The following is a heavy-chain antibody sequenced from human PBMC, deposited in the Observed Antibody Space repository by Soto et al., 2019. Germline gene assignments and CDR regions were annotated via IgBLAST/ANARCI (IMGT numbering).Heavy chain of an antibody. J-gene: IGHJ4*02. V-gene: IGHV3-23*01. CDR2: ISGSGGST. CDR3: AKDQRGYGGPARSDY. CDR1: GFTFSSYA. D-gene: IGHD6-13*01. Sequence: EVQLLEAGGGLIQPGGSLRLSCAASGFTFSSYAMSWVRQAPGKGLEWVSSISGSGGSTYYADSVKGRFTISRDNSKNTLYLQMNSLRAEDTAVYYCAKDQRGYGGPARSDYWGPGPLVTVSS.